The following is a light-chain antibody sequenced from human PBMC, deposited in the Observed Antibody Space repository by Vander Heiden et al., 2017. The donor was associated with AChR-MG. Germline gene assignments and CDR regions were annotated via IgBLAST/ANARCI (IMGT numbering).Light chain of an antibody. CDR3: QVWDGSSNHPVV. Sequence: SYVLTQPPSVSVAPGRTATFTCGGANIGGKSVHWYQQKPGQAPVLVVYDDDYRPSGIPERFSGSNSGNTATLTIGRVEAGDEADYFCQVWDGSSNHPVVFGGGTKLTVL. V-gene: IGLV3-21*03. CDR2: DDD. CDR1: NIGGKS. J-gene: IGLJ2*01.